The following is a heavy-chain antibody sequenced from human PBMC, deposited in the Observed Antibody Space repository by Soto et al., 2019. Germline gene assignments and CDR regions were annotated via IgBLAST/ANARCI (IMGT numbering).Heavy chain of an antibody. Sequence: EVQLVESGGGLVQPGGSLRLSCAASGFTVSSNYMSWVRQAPGKGLEWVSVIYSGGSTYYADSVKGRFTISRDNSKKPVYLQRKSLRAGDRVVYYWARMGDSSVYSGWFDPGGQGTLVTVSS. CDR1: GFTVSSNY. CDR2: IYSGGST. D-gene: IGHD3-22*01. V-gene: IGHV3-66*01. CDR3: ARMGDSSVYSGWFDP. J-gene: IGHJ5*02.